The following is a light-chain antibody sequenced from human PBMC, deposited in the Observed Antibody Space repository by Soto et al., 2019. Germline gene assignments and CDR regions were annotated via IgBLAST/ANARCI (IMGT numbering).Light chain of an antibody. CDR2: EVT. V-gene: IGLV2-23*02. Sequence: QSALTQPDSVSGSPGQSITISCSGTSSDVGLYNLVSWYQQQPGKAPKLMVYEVTKRPSGVSNRFSGSKSGNTASLTISGLQAEDEADYYCCSHAGSSTFYVFGSGTKVTVL. J-gene: IGLJ1*01. CDR1: SSDVGLYNL. CDR3: CSHAGSSTFYV.